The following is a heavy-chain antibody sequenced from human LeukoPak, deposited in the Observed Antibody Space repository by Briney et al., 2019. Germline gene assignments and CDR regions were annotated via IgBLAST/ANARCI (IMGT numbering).Heavy chain of an antibody. CDR3: ARRAVSRVVSTVVAFDY. J-gene: IGHJ4*02. V-gene: IGHV5-51*01. CDR1: GYSFREYL. D-gene: IGHD2-8*02. Sequence: GESLKIPCKAFGYSFREYLIAWVRQMPGKGLEWMGIVYPGDSDTRYSPSFQGQVPISADVSTRTASLRWSSLKASDTARYYCARRAVSRVVSTVVAFDYWAQGTLVTVSS. CDR2: VYPGDSDT.